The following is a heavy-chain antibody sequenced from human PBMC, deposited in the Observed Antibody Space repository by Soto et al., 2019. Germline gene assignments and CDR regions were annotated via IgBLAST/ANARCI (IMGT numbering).Heavy chain of an antibody. J-gene: IGHJ6*03. CDR3: VRGGSSWNYYYYYMDV. Sequence: SVKVSCKASGGTFSSYTISWVRQAPGQGLEWMGRIIPILGIANYAQKFQGRVTITADKSTSTAYMELSSLRSEDTAVYYCVRGGSSWNYYYYYMDVWGKGTTVTVSS. CDR1: GGTFSSYT. V-gene: IGHV1-69*02. CDR2: IIPILGIA. D-gene: IGHD6-13*01.